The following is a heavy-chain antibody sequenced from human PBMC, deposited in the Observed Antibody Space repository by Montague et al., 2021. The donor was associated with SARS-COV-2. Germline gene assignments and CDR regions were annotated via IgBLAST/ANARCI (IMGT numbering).Heavy chain of an antibody. D-gene: IGHD6-13*01. CDR1: GDSVSSNTAA. CDR2: TYYRSKWYY. J-gene: IGHJ4*02. Sequence: SAISGDSVSSNTAAWNWIRQSPSRGLEWLGRTYYRSKWYYDYEVSVKSRMTISPDTSKNQFSLQLSSVTPEDRAVYYRARDSRYSLSWSFDYWGQGTLVTVSS. CDR3: ARDSRYSLSWSFDY. V-gene: IGHV6-1*01.